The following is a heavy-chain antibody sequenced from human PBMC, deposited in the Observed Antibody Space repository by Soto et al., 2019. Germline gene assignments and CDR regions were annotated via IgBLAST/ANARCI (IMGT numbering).Heavy chain of an antibody. CDR2: IIPIFGTA. CDR3: ARLSSRDSSGWYWGYFDY. D-gene: IGHD6-19*01. CDR1: GGTFSSYA. V-gene: IGHV1-69*13. J-gene: IGHJ4*02. Sequence: ASVKVSCKASGGTFSSYAISWVRQAPGQGLEWMGGIIPIFGTANYAQKFQGRVTITADESTSTAYMELRSLRSDDTAVYYCARLSSRDSSGWYWGYFDYWGQGTLVTVSS.